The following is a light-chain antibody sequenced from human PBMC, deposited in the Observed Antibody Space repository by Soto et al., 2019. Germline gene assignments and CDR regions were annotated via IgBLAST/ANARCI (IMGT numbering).Light chain of an antibody. Sequence: EIVLTQSPGTLSLSPGERATLSCRASQSVPRNYLAWYQQKPGQAPRLLIHDAASRATGIPDRFSGSGSGTDFTLTISRLEPEDFAVYYCQQHHGSPFTFGPGTKVDIK. CDR1: QSVPRNY. CDR2: DAA. J-gene: IGKJ3*01. CDR3: QQHHGSPFT. V-gene: IGKV3-20*01.